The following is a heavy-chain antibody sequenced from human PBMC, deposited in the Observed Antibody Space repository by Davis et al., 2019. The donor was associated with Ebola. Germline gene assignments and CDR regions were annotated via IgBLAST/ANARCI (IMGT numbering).Heavy chain of an antibody. D-gene: IGHD3-22*01. CDR1: GGTSTSYA. CDR3: ARGGGGDSSGFQSWFDP. J-gene: IGHJ5*02. V-gene: IGHV1-69*13. CDR2: IIPLFGTA. Sequence: SVKVSCKASGGTSTSYAISWVRQAPGQGLEWMGGIIPLFGTANYAQKFQDRVTITADESTSTSYMELNSLRSDDTAVYYCARGGGGDSSGFQSWFDPWGQGTLVTVSS.